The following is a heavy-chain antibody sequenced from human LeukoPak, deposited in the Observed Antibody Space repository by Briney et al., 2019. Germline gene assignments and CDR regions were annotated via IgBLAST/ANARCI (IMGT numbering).Heavy chain of an antibody. CDR3: ASSSYGQVSNVDTAMGFDY. CDR2: INPNSGGT. V-gene: IGHV1-2*02. D-gene: IGHD5-18*01. Sequence: ASVKVSCKASGYTFTGYYMHWVRQAPGQGLEWMGWINPNSGGTNYAQKFQGRVTMPRDTSISTAYMELSRLRSDDTAVYYCASSSYGQVSNVDTAMGFDYWGQGTLVTVSS. J-gene: IGHJ4*02. CDR1: GYTFTGYY.